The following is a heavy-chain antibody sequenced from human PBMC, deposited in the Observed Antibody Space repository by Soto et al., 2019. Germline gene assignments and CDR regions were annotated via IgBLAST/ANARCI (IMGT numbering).Heavy chain of an antibody. D-gene: IGHD6-13*01. J-gene: IGHJ4*02. CDR1: GGSISSSSYY. CDR2: IYYSGST. V-gene: IGHV4-39*01. CDR3: ASYLYSSSWH. Sequence: SETLSLTCTVSGGSISSSSYYWGWIRQPPGKGLEWIGSIYYSGSTYYNPSLKSRVTISVDTSKNQFSLKLSSVTAADTAVYYCASYLYSSSWHWGQGTLVTVSS.